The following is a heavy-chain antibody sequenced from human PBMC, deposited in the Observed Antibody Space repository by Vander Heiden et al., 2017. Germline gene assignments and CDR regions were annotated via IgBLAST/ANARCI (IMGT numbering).Heavy chain of an antibody. J-gene: IGHJ6*02. V-gene: IGHV3-7*01. CDR3: ARGVHGMDV. CDR1: GFPFSSYW. Sequence: EVQLVESGGGLVQPGGSLRLSCAASGFPFSSYWMSWVRQGPGKGREWGANINQEGSEKYYGDAGKGRFTIPRDNAKNSLYLQMNSLRAEETAVDYRARGVHGMDVWGQGTTVTVSS. CDR2: INQEGSEK.